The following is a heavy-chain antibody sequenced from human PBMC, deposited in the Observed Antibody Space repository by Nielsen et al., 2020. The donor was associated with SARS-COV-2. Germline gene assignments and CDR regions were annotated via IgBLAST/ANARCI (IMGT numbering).Heavy chain of an antibody. D-gene: IGHD3-10*01. CDR1: GYTFSSYH. CDR2: ITPSGDST. V-gene: IGHV1-46*01. CDR3: ARDVNLTGYYSY. Sequence: ASVKVSCKASGYTFSSYHIHWVRQAPGQGLEWVGIITPSGDSTNYAQKFQGRVTMTRDTSTSTVYMELSSLRSEDTAVYYCARDVNLTGYYSYWGQGTLVTVSS. J-gene: IGHJ4*02.